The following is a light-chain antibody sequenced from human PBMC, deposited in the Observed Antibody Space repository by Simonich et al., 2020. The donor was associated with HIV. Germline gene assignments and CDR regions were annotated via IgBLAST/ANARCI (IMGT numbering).Light chain of an antibody. Sequence: QSALTQPASVSGSPGQSITISCTGTSSDVGNYNLVSWYQLHPGKAPKLMIYEASKRPSGVSQRFSGSKSGNTASLTISGLQAEDEADYYCSSYTSSSTLVFGGGTKLTVL. J-gene: IGLJ3*02. CDR3: SSYTSSSTLV. V-gene: IGLV2-14*02. CDR2: EAS. CDR1: SSDVGNYNL.